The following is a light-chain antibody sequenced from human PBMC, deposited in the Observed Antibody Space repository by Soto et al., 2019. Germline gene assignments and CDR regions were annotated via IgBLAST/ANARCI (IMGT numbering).Light chain of an antibody. CDR2: ASS. CDR1: QGIRHY. V-gene: IGKV1-27*01. J-gene: IGKJ3*01. CDR3: QKYNSAPRT. Sequence: DIQMTQSPSSLSASVGDRVTITCRASQGIRHYLAWYQQKPGKVPKLLIYASSTLQSGFPSRFSGSGSGTEFTLTISRLQPEDVATYYCQKYNSAPRTVGPGTKGHIK.